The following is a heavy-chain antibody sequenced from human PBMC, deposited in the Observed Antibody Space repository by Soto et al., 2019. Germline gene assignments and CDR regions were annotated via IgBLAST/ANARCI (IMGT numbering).Heavy chain of an antibody. CDR3: AREITFGGVNN. D-gene: IGHD3-16*01. CDR2: ISYDGSNK. J-gene: IGHJ4*02. Sequence: GGSLRLSCAASGFTFSSYAMHWVRQAPGKGLEWVAVISYDGSNKYYADSVKGRFTISRDNSKNTLYLQMNSLRAEDTAVYYCAREITFGGVNNWGQGTLVTVS. CDR1: GFTFSSYA. V-gene: IGHV3-30-3*01.